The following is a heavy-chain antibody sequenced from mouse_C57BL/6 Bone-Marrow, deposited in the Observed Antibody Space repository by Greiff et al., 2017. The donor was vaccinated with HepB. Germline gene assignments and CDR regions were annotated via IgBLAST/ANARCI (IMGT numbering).Heavy chain of an antibody. CDR3: ARLSNWDY. D-gene: IGHD2-5*01. V-gene: IGHV1-82*01. Sequence: VQLQESGPELVKPGASVKISCKASGYAFSSSWMNWVKQRPGKGLEWIGRIYPGDGDTNYNGKFKGKATLTADKSSSTAYMQLSSLTSEDSAVYCCARLSNWDYWGQGTTLTVSS. CDR2: IYPGDGDT. J-gene: IGHJ2*01. CDR1: GYAFSSSW.